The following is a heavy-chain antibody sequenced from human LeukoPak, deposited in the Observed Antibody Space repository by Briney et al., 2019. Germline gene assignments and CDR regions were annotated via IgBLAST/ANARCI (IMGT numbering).Heavy chain of an antibody. V-gene: IGHV1-69*06. J-gene: IGHJ4*02. CDR3: ARFSGIYFDY. Sequence: ASVKVSCKASGGTFSSYAISWVRQAPGQGLEWMGGIIPIFGTANYAQKFQGRVTITAGKSTSTAYMELSSLRSEDTAVYYCARFSGIYFDYWGQGTLVTVSS. CDR1: GGTFSSYA. D-gene: IGHD3-10*01. CDR2: IIPIFGTA.